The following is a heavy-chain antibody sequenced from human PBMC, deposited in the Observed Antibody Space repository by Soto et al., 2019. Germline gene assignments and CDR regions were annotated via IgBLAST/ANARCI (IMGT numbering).Heavy chain of an antibody. V-gene: IGHV2-26*01. CDR3: ARIPQGRDLPDY. CDR1: GFSLRDLRIG. Sequence: SRPTLVNPPETLTLTCTVSGFSLRDLRIGVSWNRQPPGKALEWLAHIFSSGEVSYTKSLKSRRTISNYTSKSQVVLTMNNYEPVDTATYYCARIPQGRDLPDYWGQGNLVTVSS. D-gene: IGHD3-10*01. J-gene: IGHJ4*02. CDR2: IFSSGEV.